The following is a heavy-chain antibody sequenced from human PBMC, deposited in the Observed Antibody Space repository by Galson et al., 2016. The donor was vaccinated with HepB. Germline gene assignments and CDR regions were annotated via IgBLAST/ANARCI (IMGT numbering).Heavy chain of an antibody. V-gene: IGHV3-30-3*01. D-gene: IGHD1-26*01. Sequence: SLRLSCAASGFTFSSYAMHWVRQAPGKGLEWVAVISYAGSNKYYADSVKGRFTISRDNSKNTLYLQMNSLGAEDTAVYYGARDPGVGAKAAFDIWGQGTMVTVSS. CDR2: ISYAGSNK. J-gene: IGHJ3*02. CDR1: GFTFSSYA. CDR3: ARDPGVGAKAAFDI.